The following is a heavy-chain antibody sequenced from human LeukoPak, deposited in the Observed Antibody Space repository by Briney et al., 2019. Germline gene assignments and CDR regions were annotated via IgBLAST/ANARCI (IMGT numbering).Heavy chain of an antibody. CDR3: ARELPGEDTVDY. CDR1: GYTFTSYD. Sequence: ASVKVSCKASGYTFTSYDINWVRQATGQGLEWMGWMNPNSGNTGYAQKFQGRVTMTRNTSISTAYMELRSLRSDDTAVYYCARELPGEDTVDYWGQGTLVTVSS. J-gene: IGHJ4*02. V-gene: IGHV1-8*01. CDR2: MNPNSGNT. D-gene: IGHD2-15*01.